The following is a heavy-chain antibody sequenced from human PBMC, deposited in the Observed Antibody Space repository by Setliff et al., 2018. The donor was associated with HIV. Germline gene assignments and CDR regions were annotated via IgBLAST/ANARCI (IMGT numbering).Heavy chain of an antibody. J-gene: IGHJ4*02. CDR2: IIPNSGGT. Sequence: ASVKVSCKASGYTFTGYYMHWVRQATGQRLEWMGWIIPNSGGTDYAQRFQGRVTMSRDSSISTAYMELSRLRSNDTAVYYCARDRASSGYYARFDNWGQGTLVTVSS. D-gene: IGHD3-22*01. V-gene: IGHV1-2*02. CDR3: ARDRASSGYYARFDN. CDR1: GYTFTGYY.